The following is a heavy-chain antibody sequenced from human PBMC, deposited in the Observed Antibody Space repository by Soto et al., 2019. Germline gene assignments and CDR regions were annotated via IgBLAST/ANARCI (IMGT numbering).Heavy chain of an antibody. D-gene: IGHD6-13*01. J-gene: IGHJ2*01. Sequence: EVQLLESGGGLVQPGGSLRLACATYGLPFSSCSMGWVRQAPGKGLEWVSSIVASGITTYYADSVKGRFTISRDNSKNTLYLQMSSLRAEDTAVYYCAKDLRGPQAGTWYFDLWGRGTLVSVSS. CDR3: AKDLRGPQAGTWYFDL. V-gene: IGHV3-23*01. CDR1: GLPFSSCS. CDR2: IVASGITT.